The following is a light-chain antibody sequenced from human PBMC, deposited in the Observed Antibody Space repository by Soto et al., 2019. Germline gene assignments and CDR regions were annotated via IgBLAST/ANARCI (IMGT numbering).Light chain of an antibody. Sequence: EIVMTQSPGTLSVSPGERATLSCRASQGVGSNLAWYQQRPGQAPRLLIYAASTRATDIPARFTGRGSGTEVTLTISSLQSEEFAIYFCQQYNNWPLYTFGQGTKLEI. V-gene: IGKV3-15*01. J-gene: IGKJ2*01. CDR3: QQYNNWPLYT. CDR2: AAS. CDR1: QGVGSN.